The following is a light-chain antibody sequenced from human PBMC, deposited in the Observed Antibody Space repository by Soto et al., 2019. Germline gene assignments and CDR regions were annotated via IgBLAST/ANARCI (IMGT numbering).Light chain of an antibody. Sequence: DLQRTQSPSFLYPAVGDRVNITCRASQGISNYLAWYQQKPGKVPKLLIYAASTLQSGVPSRFSGSGSGTAFALTLRSLQSDGAALYFCEASNTAAGKLGEGTKVDIK. J-gene: IGKJ1*01. CDR1: QGISNY. CDR2: AAS. V-gene: IGKV1-27*01. CDR3: EASNTAAGK.